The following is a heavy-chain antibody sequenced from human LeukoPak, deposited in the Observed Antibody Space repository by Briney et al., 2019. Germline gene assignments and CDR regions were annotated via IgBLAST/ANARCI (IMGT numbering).Heavy chain of an antibody. CDR1: GFTFSPYW. CDR2: ITGDGSTT. D-gene: IGHD3-10*01. J-gene: IGHJ4*02. Sequence: GRSLRLSCAATGFTFSPYWTHWVRQAPGERLVWVSRITGDGSTTTYADSVKGRFTVSRDNAKNTLSLQMNSPRAEDTAVYYCVRDLYYRFDFWGQGTLVTVSS. CDR3: VRDLYYRFDF. V-gene: IGHV3-74*01.